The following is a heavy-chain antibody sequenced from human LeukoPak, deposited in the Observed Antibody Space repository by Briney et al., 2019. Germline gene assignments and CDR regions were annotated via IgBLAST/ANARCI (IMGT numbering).Heavy chain of an antibody. J-gene: IGHJ4*02. CDR2: ISTYNDKS. V-gene: IGHV1-18*01. Sequence: GASVKVSCKASGYSFTSYGISWVRQAPGQGLEWIGWISTYNDKSKYAQNLQGRVTMTTDTSSSTAYMELRSLRSDDTAVYYCARDREDCTSCYYYWGQGTLVTVSS. D-gene: IGHD2-2*01. CDR1: GYSFTSYG. CDR3: ARDREDCTSCYYY.